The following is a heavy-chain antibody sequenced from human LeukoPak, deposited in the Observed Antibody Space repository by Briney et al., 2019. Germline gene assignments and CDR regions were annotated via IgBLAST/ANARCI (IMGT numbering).Heavy chain of an antibody. D-gene: IGHD5-24*01. CDR3: VRVKGGWLGEKTYDY. CDR2: ISSSGSSI. CDR1: GFTFSDYY. V-gene: IGHV3-11*01. Sequence: NPGGSLRLSCGASGFTFSDYYMSWIRQTPGKGLEWLAYISSSGSSIDYADSVKGRFTVSRDNGKNSLFLQMNSLRAEDTAIYYCVRVKGGWLGEKTYDYLGQGTLVTVSP. J-gene: IGHJ4*02.